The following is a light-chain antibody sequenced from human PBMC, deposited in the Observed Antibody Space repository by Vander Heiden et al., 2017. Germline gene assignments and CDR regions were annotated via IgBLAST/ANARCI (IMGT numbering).Light chain of an antibody. V-gene: IGLV2-23*02. CDR2: EVS. J-gene: IGLJ3*02. CDR1: SSDVGGNNR. CDR3: YSYAGSSTCEVV. Sequence: QSAPTQPSPVSGSPAPPIATGWTATSSDVGGNNRVTWYQQHPDKAAKLMIYEVSKERSGVSDRFSGSKSGNTASLAISGLQAEEEADYYCYSYAGSSTCEVVFGGGTKLTVL.